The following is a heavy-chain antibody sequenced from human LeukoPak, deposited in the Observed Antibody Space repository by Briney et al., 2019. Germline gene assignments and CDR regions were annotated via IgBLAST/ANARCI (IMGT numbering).Heavy chain of an antibody. J-gene: IGHJ4*02. CDR2: ISSRGSTI. CDR1: GFTFSTYE. CDR3: ARDSPMLRGVTGY. D-gene: IGHD3-10*01. Sequence: GGSLRLSCAGSGFTFSTYEMNWVRQAPGKGLEWVSYISSRGSTIYYADSVKGRFTVSRDNAKTSLYLQMNSLRVEDTAVYYCARDSPMLRGVTGYWGQGTLVIVSS. V-gene: IGHV3-48*03.